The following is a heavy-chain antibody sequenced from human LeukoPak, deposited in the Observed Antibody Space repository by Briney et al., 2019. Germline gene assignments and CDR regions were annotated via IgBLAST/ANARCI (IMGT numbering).Heavy chain of an antibody. CDR3: ARDPYDSSGYYAVDYFDY. CDR2: IYYSGST. J-gene: IGHJ4*02. CDR1: GGSISSGDYY. V-gene: IGHV4-30-4*01. D-gene: IGHD3-22*01. Sequence: PSQTLSLTCTVSGGSISSGDYYWSWIRQPPGKGLEWIGYIYYSGSTYYNPSLKSRVTISVDTSKNQFSLKLSSVTAADTAVYYCARDPYDSSGYYAVDYFDYWGQGTLVTVSS.